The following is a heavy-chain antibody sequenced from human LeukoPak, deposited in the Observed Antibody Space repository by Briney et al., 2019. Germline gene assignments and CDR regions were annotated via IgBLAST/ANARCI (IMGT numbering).Heavy chain of an antibody. V-gene: IGHV1-8*03. Sequence: ASVKVSCKASGYTFTSYDINWVRQATGQGLEWMGWMNPNSGNTGYAQKFQGRVTITADESTSTAYMELSSLRSEDTAVYYCARDPDGVGATNTDAFDIWGQGTMVTVSS. D-gene: IGHD1-26*01. CDR1: GYTFTSYD. CDR2: MNPNSGNT. J-gene: IGHJ3*02. CDR3: ARDPDGVGATNTDAFDI.